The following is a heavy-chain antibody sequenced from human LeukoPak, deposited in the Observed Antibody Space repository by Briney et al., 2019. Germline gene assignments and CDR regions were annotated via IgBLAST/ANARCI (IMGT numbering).Heavy chain of an antibody. V-gene: IGHV1-8*03. D-gene: IGHD3-9*01. CDR1: GYTFTGYY. CDR3: ARGRGQPPGYFDWFNYYYYMDV. Sequence: ASVKVSCKASGYTFTGYYMHWVRQATGQGLEWMGWMNPNSGNTGYAQKFQGRVTITRNTSISTAYMELSSLRSEDTAVYYCARGRGQPPGYFDWFNYYYYMDVWGKGTTVTVSS. CDR2: MNPNSGNT. J-gene: IGHJ6*03.